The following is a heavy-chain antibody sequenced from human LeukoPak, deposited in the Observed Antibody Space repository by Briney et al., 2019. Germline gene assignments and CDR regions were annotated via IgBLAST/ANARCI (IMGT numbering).Heavy chain of an antibody. CDR2: ISGSGGST. Sequence: PGGSLRLSCAASGFTVSSNYMSWVRQAPGKGLEWVSAISGSGGSTYYADSVKGRFTISRDNSKNTLYLQMNSLRAEDTAVYYCANINLKGDSSGYPYWPWGQGTLVTVSS. V-gene: IGHV3-23*01. CDR1: GFTVSSNY. J-gene: IGHJ5*02. D-gene: IGHD3-22*01. CDR3: ANINLKGDSSGYPYWP.